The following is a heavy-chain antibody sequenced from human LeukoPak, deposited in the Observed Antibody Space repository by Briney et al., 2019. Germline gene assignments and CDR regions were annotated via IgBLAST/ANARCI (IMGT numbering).Heavy chain of an antibody. CDR3: ASNYYGSVSYYYIYGMDG. D-gene: IGHD3-10*01. V-gene: IGHV3-66*01. CDR1: GFTVSSNY. Sequence: GGSLRLSCAASGFTVSSNYMSWVRQAPGKGLEWVSVIYSGGSTYYADSVKGRFTISRNNSKNTLYLQMNRLRAEETAVYYCASNYYGSVSYYYIYGMDGWGQGTTVTVS. CDR2: IYSGGST. J-gene: IGHJ6*01.